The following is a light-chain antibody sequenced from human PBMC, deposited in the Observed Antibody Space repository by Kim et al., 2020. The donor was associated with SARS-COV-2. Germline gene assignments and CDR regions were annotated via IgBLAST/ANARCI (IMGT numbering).Light chain of an antibody. CDR3: QVWDSSSDQV. Sequence: SYELTQPPSVSVAPGKTARITCGGNNIGSKSVHWYQQKPGQAPVLVIYYDSDRPSGIPERFSGSNSGNTATLTISRAEAGDEADHYCQVWDSSSDQVFGT. CDR1: NIGSKS. CDR2: YDS. V-gene: IGLV3-21*04. J-gene: IGLJ1*01.